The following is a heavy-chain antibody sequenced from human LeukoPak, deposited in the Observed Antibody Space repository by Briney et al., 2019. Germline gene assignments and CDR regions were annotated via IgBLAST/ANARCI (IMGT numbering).Heavy chain of an antibody. CDR1: GFTFTYAW. D-gene: IGHD1-26*01. V-gene: IGHV3-49*04. CDR3: SRVWSGTYYFLDY. J-gene: IGHJ4*02. CDR2: IRTQFYGGTT. Sequence: PGGSLRLSCAASGFTFTYAWMSWVRQAPGKGLEWVGFIRTQFYGGTTEYAASVKGRFTISRDASSSIAYLQMNSLKTEDTAVYYCSRVWSGTYYFLDYWGQGTLVTVSS.